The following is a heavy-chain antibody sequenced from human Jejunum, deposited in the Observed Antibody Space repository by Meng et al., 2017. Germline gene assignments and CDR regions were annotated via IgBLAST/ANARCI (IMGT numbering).Heavy chain of an antibody. V-gene: IGHV6-1*01. CDR2: TYYRSKWYI. CDR3: AGGGLVRSTRGYFDY. CDR1: GDSVSSNSAG. Sequence: QIQLQQSGPGLVKPSQTPSLTCAISGDSVSSNSAGWNWIRQSPSRGLEWLGRTYYRSKWYIDYAVSVKSRITIHPDTSKNQFSLHLNSVTPEDTAVYYCAGGGLVRSTRGYFDYWGQGTLVTVSS. D-gene: IGHD1-26*01. J-gene: IGHJ4*02.